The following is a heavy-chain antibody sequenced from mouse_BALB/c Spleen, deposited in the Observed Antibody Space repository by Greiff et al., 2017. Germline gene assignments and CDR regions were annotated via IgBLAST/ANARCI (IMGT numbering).Heavy chain of an antibody. CDR2: ISSGGSYT. J-gene: IGHJ4*01. D-gene: IGHD4-1*01. CDR3: ARDLGTGAMDY. Sequence: EVKLVESGGGLVKPGGSLKLSCAASGFTFSSYAMSWVRQSPEKRLEWVAEISSGGSYTYYPDTVTGRFTISRDNAKNTLYLEMSSLRSEDTAMYYCARDLGTGAMDYWGQGTSVTVSS. CDR1: GFTFSSYA. V-gene: IGHV5-9-4*01.